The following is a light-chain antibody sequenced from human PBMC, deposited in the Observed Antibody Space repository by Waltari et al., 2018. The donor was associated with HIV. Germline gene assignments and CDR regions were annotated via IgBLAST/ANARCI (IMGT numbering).Light chain of an antibody. V-gene: IGLV3-1*01. CDR1: TLGARY. CDR2: QDT. CDR3: QTWDTSTVV. Sequence: SYALTQPPSVSVSPDQTATITCSGDTLGARYVCWFQQKPGQSPVLVIYQDTKRPSAIPERFSGSNSGNTATLTISGTQAMDEADYYCQTWDTSTVVFGGGTKLTVL. J-gene: IGLJ2*01.